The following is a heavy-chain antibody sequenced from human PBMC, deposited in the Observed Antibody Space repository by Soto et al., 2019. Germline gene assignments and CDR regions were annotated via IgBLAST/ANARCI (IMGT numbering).Heavy chain of an antibody. Sequence: PGGSLRLSCAASGFTFSSYAMSWVRQAPGKGLEWVSAITGSGSNTYYADSVKGRFTISRDNSKNTLYLQMNSLRAEDTAVYYCARDSLLYYYDSSADYGMDVWGQGTTVTVSS. J-gene: IGHJ6*02. V-gene: IGHV3-23*01. CDR2: ITGSGSNT. CDR1: GFTFSSYA. CDR3: ARDSLLYYYDSSADYGMDV. D-gene: IGHD3-22*01.